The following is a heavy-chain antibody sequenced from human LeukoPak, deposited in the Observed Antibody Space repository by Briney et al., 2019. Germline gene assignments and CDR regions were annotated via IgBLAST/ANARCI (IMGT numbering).Heavy chain of an antibody. CDR3: WSYNYFDY. CDR2: INPNSGGT. V-gene: IGHV1-2*06. D-gene: IGHD4-11*01. J-gene: IGHJ4*02. CDR1: GYTFTSYA. Sequence: ASVKVSCKASGYTFTSYAMNWVRQAPGQGLEWMGRINPNSGGTNYAQKFQGRVTMTRDTSISTAYMELSRLRSDDTAVYYCWSYNYFDYWGQGTLVTVSS.